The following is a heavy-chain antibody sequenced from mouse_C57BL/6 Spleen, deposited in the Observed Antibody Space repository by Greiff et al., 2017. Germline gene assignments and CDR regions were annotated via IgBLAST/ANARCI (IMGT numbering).Heavy chain of an antibody. V-gene: IGHV1-55*01. J-gene: IGHJ4*01. Sequence: QVQLQQPGAELVKPGASVKMSCKASGYTFTSYWITWVKQRPGQGLEWIGDIYPGSGSTNYNEKFKSKATLTVDTSYSTAYMQLSSLTSEDSAVYYCARAAHYDGYYFYAMDYWGQGTSVTVSS. D-gene: IGHD2-3*01. CDR2: IYPGSGST. CDR1: GYTFTSYW. CDR3: ARAAHYDGYYFYAMDY.